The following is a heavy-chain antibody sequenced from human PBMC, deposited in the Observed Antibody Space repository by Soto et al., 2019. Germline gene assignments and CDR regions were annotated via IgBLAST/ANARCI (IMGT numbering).Heavy chain of an antibody. J-gene: IGHJ4*02. D-gene: IGHD5-12*01. CDR3: AKAYGGYSGYDLGSGFDY. Sequence: GGSLRLSCAASGFTFSSYAMSWVRQAPGKGLEWVSAISGSGGSTYYADSVKGRFTISRDNSKNTLYLQMNSLRAEDTAVYYCAKAYGGYSGYDLGSGFDYWGQGTLVTVSS. CDR1: GFTFSSYA. V-gene: IGHV3-23*01. CDR2: ISGSGGST.